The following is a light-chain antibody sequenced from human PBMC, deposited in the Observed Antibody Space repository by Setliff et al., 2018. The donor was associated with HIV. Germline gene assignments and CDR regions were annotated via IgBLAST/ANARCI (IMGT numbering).Light chain of an antibody. V-gene: IGLV2-11*01. CDR3: CSYAGSYKV. J-gene: IGLJ1*01. Sequence: QSALTQPRSVSGSPGQSVTISCTGTSSDVGGYNYVSWYQQHPGKAPKLMIYDVSKRPSGVPDRFSGSKSGYTASLTISGLQAEDEADYYCCSYAGSYKVVGTGTKVTV. CDR2: DVS. CDR1: SSDVGGYNY.